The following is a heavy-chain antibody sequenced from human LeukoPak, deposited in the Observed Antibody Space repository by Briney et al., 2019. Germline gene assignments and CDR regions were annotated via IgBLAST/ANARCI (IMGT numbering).Heavy chain of an antibody. V-gene: IGHV3-30*03. Sequence: GTSLRLSCVASGFTFSSYGMSWVRQAPGKGLEWVAVISHHGANKFYGDSVKGRFTISRDNSNNMVYLQMNGLRAEDTAVYYCTADIPGGTYPTDYWGQGTLVTVSS. CDR1: GFTFSSYG. D-gene: IGHD1-26*01. J-gene: IGHJ4*02. CDR3: TADIPGGTYPTDY. CDR2: ISHHGANK.